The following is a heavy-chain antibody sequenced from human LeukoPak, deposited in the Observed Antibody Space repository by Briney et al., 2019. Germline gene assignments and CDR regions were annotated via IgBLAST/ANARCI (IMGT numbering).Heavy chain of an antibody. CDR2: INDSGRS. D-gene: IGHD3-10*01. Sequence: GSLRLSCAASGFTFSDYYMSWIRQAPGKGLEWIGEINDSGRSNYKSSLKSRVTISEDTSKNQFSLKLSSVTAADTAVYYRARDHFLREYYGSGSHQPYNWFDPWGQGTLVTVSS. J-gene: IGHJ5*02. CDR1: GFTFSDYY. CDR3: ARDHFLREYYGSGSHQPYNWFDP. V-gene: IGHV4-34*01.